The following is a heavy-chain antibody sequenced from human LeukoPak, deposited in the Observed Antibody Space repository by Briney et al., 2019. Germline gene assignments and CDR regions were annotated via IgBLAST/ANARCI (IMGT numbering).Heavy chain of an antibody. CDR1: GFTFSSYS. J-gene: IGHJ4*02. V-gene: IGHV3-21*04. CDR2: ISSSSSYI. Sequence: GGSLRLSCAASGFTFSSYSMNWVRQAPGKGLEWVSSISSSSSYIYYADSVEGRFTISRDNAKNSLYLQMNSLRAEDTAVYYCAKSSQGVATLYFDYWGQGTLVTVSS. D-gene: IGHD5-12*01. CDR3: AKSSQGVATLYFDY.